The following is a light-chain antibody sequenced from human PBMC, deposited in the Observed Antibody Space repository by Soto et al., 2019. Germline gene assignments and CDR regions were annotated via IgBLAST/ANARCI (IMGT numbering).Light chain of an antibody. V-gene: IGKV3-15*01. CDR3: QQYNNWPWA. CDR1: QSVSTN. CDR2: GAS. J-gene: IGKJ1*01. Sequence: EIVMTQSPVTLSVSPGETATLSCRASQSVSTNLAWYQQKPGQAPRLLIYGASTRATGIPARFSGSGSGTEFTLTISGLKSEDFAVYYGQQYNNWPWAFGQGTKVEI.